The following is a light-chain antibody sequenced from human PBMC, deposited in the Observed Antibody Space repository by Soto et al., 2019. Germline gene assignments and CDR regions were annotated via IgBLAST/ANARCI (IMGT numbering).Light chain of an antibody. V-gene: IGKV3D-15*01. CDR2: GAS. CDR1: QSVSNN. J-gene: IGKJ5*01. Sequence: DILMTQSPATLSVSPGERATLSCRASQSVSNNLAWYQQKPGQAPRLLIYGASTRATGIPDRFSGTGSGTDFTLTISRLEPEDFAVYYCQHFGDSPITFGQGTRLEIK. CDR3: QHFGDSPIT.